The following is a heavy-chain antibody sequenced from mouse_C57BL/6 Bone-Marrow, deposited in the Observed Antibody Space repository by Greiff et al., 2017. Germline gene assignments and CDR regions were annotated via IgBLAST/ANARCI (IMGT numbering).Heavy chain of an antibody. D-gene: IGHD2-3*01. CDR3: ARRGVYDGYPLDYYAMDY. CDR1: GFTFSDYG. CDR2: ISSGSSTI. Sequence: EVKLMESGGGLVKPGGSLKLSCAASGFTFSDYGMHWVRQAPEKGLEWVAYISSGSSTIYYADTVKGRFTISRDNAKNTLFLQMTSLRSEDTAMYYCARRGVYDGYPLDYYAMDYWGQGTSVTVSS. J-gene: IGHJ4*01. V-gene: IGHV5-17*01.